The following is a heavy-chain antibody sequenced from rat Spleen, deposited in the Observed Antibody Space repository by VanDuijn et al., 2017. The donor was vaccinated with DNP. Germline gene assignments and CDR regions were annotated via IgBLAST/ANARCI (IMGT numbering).Heavy chain of an antibody. J-gene: IGHJ2*01. CDR2: ISYDGTST. V-gene: IGHV5-7*01. CDR3: ARPDY. Sequence: EVQLVESGGGLVQPGRSMKLSCAASGFTFSDYGMAWVRQAPKKGLEWVATISYDGTSTYYRDSVKGRFTISRDNAKSTLYLQMDSLRSEDTATYYCARPDYWGQGVMVTVSS. CDR1: GFTFSDYG.